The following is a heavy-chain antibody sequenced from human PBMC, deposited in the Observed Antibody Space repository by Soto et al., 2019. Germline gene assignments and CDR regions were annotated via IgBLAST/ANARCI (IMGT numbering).Heavy chain of an antibody. V-gene: IGHV3-23*01. D-gene: IGHD2-21*02. CDR2: VTASGGST. CDR1: GFTFSVYA. CDR3: ASLGVGDWANYYYYYGMDV. Sequence: LRLSCAATGFTFSVYAMTWVRQAPGKGLEWVSAVTASGGSTYSADSVKGRFTISRDNSKNTLFLQMNSLRAEDTAVYYCASLGVGDWANYYYYYGMDVWGQGTTVTVSS. J-gene: IGHJ6*02.